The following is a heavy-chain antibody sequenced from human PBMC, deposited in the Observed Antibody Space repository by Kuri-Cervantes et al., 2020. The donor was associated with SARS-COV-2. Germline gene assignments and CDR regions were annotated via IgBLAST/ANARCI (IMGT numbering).Heavy chain of an antibody. Sequence: GGCLRLSCAASGFTFSSYWMGWVRQAPGKGLEWVANIDQDGYEKYFVDSVKGRFSISRDNAKNSLFLQMNSLRAEDTAIYFCARPSLNTGSYFPDWGQGTLVTVSS. CDR2: IDQDGYEK. J-gene: IGHJ4*02. CDR1: GFTFSSYW. CDR3: ARPSLNTGSYFPD. D-gene: IGHD1-26*01. V-gene: IGHV3-7*03.